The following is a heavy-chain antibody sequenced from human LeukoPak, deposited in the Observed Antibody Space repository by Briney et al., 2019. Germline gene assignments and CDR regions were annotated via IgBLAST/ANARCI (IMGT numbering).Heavy chain of an antibody. CDR1: GFTFSNYA. V-gene: IGHV3-7*01. J-gene: IGHJ2*01. CDR2: IKQDGSEK. Sequence: GGSLRLSCAASGFTFSNYAMTWVRQAPGKGLEWVANIKQDGSEKYYVDSVKGRFTISRDNAKNSLYLQMNSLRAEDTAVYYCARGCIAAAGTRYWHFDLWGRGTLVTVSS. D-gene: IGHD6-13*01. CDR3: ARGCIAAAGTRYWHFDL.